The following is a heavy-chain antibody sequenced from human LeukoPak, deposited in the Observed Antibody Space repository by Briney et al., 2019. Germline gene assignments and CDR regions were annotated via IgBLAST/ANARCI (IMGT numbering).Heavy chain of an antibody. Sequence: GVALQSSSQGSGYGFTSYWISWVRPMTGKGMEWMGRIDPIYSYTNYRPSFQGHVTISADKSISTAYLQSSSLKASDTAMYYCARCGGYCSGGGPNWFDPWGQGTLVTVSS. CDR2: IDPIYSYT. CDR1: GYGFTSYW. V-gene: IGHV5-10-1*01. D-gene: IGHD2-15*01. CDR3: ARCGGYCSGGGPNWFDP. J-gene: IGHJ5*02.